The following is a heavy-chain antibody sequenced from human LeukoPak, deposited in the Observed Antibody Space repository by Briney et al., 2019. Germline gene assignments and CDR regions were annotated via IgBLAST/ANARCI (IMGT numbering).Heavy chain of an antibody. D-gene: IGHD6-19*01. Sequence: SETLSLTCTVSGGSISSYYWGWIRQPPGKGLEWIGCIYDSGKTNYNASLKSRVTISVDTSKNQFSLKLTSVTAADTAVYYCARSSPGWYTFDYWGQGTLVTVSS. CDR1: GGSISSYY. CDR3: ARSSPGWYTFDY. CDR2: IYDSGKT. J-gene: IGHJ4*02. V-gene: IGHV4-59*01.